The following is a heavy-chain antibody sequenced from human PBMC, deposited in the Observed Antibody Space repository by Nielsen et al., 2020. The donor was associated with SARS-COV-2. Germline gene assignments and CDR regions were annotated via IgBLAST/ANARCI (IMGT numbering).Heavy chain of an antibody. CDR3: ARGVDTAMVAFFDY. Sequence: VRQAPGKGLEWIGEIYHSGSTNYNPSLKSRVTISVDKSKNQFSLKLSSVTAADTAVYYCARGVDTAMVAFFDYWGQGTLVTVSS. V-gene: IGHV4-4*02. J-gene: IGHJ4*02. CDR2: IYHSGST. D-gene: IGHD5-18*01.